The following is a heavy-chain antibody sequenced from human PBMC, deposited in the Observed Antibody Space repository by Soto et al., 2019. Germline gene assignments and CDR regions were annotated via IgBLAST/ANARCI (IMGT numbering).Heavy chain of an antibody. V-gene: IGHV4-59*01. Sequence: SETLSLTCTVSGGSITNYYCSWIRQPPGKGLEWIGNIYYSGGTNYNPSLKSRLTISVDTSKNQFSLNLSSVTAADAAVYYCATERNANSFASQLDYWGQGTLVTVSS. CDR2: IYYSGGT. CDR1: GGSITNYY. D-gene: IGHD1-1*01. CDR3: ATERNANSFASQLDY. J-gene: IGHJ4*02.